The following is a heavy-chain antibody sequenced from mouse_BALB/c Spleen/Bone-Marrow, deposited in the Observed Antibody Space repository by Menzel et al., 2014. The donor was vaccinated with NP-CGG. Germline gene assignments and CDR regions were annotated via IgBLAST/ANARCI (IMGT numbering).Heavy chain of an antibody. CDR3: ARGDGLAWFAY. CDR2: INPSNGRT. CDR1: GYTFTSYW. J-gene: IGHJ3*01. V-gene: IGHV1S81*02. Sequence: VQLQQSGAELVKPGASVKLSCKASGYTFTSYWMHWVKQRPGQGLEWIGEINPSNGRTNYNEKFKSKATLTVDKSSSTAYMQLSSLTSEDSAVYYCARGDGLAWFAYWGQGTLVTVSA. D-gene: IGHD1-2*01.